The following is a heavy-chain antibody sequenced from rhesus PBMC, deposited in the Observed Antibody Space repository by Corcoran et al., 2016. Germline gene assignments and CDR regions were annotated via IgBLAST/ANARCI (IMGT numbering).Heavy chain of an antibody. V-gene: IGHV3S5*01. J-gene: IGHJ4*01. Sequence: RLSCVVSGFTFTTYGMRWVRQAPGSGLEWVSGINSAASASFYAASVKVQFTISRDNTKNTLTLQMNSLTTEDTAIYYCAKGGSTGGWSTCSFDYWGQGVLVTVSS. CDR2: INSAASAS. CDR3: AKGGSTGGWSTCSFDY. D-gene: IGHD6-37*01. CDR1: GFTFTTYG.